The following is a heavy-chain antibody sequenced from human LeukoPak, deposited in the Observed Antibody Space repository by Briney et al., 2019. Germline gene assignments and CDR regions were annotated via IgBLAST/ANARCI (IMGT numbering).Heavy chain of an antibody. CDR3: ARGDYGVLDY. J-gene: IGHJ4*02. Sequence: ASVKVSCKASGYTFTSYGISWVRQAPGQGLEWLGWISVYNGHTNYAQKLQGRVTMTTDTSTTTAYMELRTLRSDDTAVYYCARGDYGVLDYWGQGTLVTVSS. CDR1: GYTFTSYG. D-gene: IGHD4-17*01. V-gene: IGHV1-18*01. CDR2: ISVYNGHT.